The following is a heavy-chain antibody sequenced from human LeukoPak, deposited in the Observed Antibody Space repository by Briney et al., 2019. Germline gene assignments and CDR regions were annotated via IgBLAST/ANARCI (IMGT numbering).Heavy chain of an antibody. CDR2: IYSGGST. D-gene: IGHD2-21*01. V-gene: IGHV3-53*01. Sequence: GGSLRLSCAASGFTVSSNYMSWVRQAPGKGLEWVSVIYSGGSTYYADSVKGRFTISRDNSKNTLYLQMNSLRAEDTAVYYCVRSPHRVDETLPDYWGQGTLVTVSS. CDR1: GFTVSSNY. J-gene: IGHJ4*02. CDR3: VRSPHRVDETLPDY.